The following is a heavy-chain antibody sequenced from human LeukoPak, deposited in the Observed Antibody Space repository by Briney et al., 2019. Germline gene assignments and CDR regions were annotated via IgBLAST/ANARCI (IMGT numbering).Heavy chain of an antibody. CDR2: INSDGRIT. CDR1: GFTLSTYW. Sequence: PGGSLRLSCAASGFTLSTYWMHWVRQAPGKGLVWVSRINSDGRITTYADSVKGRFTISRDNAENTLYLQMNSLRAEDTALYYCATSGSYGYWGQGTLVTVSS. J-gene: IGHJ4*02. V-gene: IGHV3-74*01. D-gene: IGHD1-26*01. CDR3: ATSGSYGY.